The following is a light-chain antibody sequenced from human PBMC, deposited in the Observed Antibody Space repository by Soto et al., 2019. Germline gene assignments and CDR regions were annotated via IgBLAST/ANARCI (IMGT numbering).Light chain of an antibody. J-gene: IGKJ1*01. Sequence: DIQMTQSPSTLSSSVGDRGTLTCRASQALSNYLAWYQQKPGKAPDLLSYSASTLQSGVPSRFRGSRSGTDFTLTISSLKPDDFATYYCQQYNSYSWTFGQGTKVDI. V-gene: IGKV1-5*01. CDR3: QQYNSYSWT. CDR1: QALSNY. CDR2: SAS.